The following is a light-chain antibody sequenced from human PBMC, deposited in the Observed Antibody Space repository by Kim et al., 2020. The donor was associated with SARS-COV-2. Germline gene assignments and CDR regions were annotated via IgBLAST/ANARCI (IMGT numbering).Light chain of an antibody. CDR1: QIVSSN. J-gene: IGKJ3*01. Sequence: PGERATPSCRASQIVSSNLAWYQQNPGQAPRLLIYGASTRATGIPARFSGSGSGTEFTLTFSSLQSEDFAVYYCQQYNNWVFTFGPGTKVDIK. CDR3: QQYNNWVFT. V-gene: IGKV3-15*01. CDR2: GAS.